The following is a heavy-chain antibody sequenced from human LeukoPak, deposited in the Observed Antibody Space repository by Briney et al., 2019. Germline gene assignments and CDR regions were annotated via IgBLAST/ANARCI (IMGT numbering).Heavy chain of an antibody. V-gene: IGHV4-39*01. Sequence: SETLSLTCTVSGGSISRYYWGWIRQPPGKGLEWIASNLYSVKSYYNPSFNSRVSISVDTSSNRLSLRLTSVSAADTAVYYCARLRDARWLLEYWGQGTLVTVSS. D-gene: IGHD4-23*01. CDR1: GGSISRYY. J-gene: IGHJ4*02. CDR3: ARLRDARWLLEY. CDR2: NLYSVKS.